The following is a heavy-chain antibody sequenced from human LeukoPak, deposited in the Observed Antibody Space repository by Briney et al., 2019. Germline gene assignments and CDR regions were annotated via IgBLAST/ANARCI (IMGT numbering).Heavy chain of an antibody. CDR1: GFTFGSYA. D-gene: IGHD3-22*01. CDR2: ISGSGGNT. V-gene: IGHV3-23*01. J-gene: IGHJ4*02. Sequence: PGESLRLSCAASGFTFGSYAMSWVRQAPGKGLEWVSAISGSGGNTNYADSVKGRFTISRDNSKSTLYLQMNSLRVEDTAVYYCAKVREVTMIVVVPLVDYWGQGTLVTVSS. CDR3: AKVREVTMIVVVPLVDY.